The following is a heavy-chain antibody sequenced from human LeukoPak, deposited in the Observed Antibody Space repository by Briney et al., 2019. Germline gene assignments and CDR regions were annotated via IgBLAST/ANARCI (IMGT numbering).Heavy chain of an antibody. J-gene: IGHJ6*03. D-gene: IGHD4-23*01. Sequence: SETLSLTCTVSGGSISSYYWSWIRQPAGKGLEWIGRIYTSGSTNYNPSLKSRVTMSVDTSKNQFSLKLSSVTAADTAVYYCARGGNGGRYYYYYMDVWGKGTTVTVSS. CDR3: ARGGNGGRYYYYYMDV. CDR1: GGSISSYY. V-gene: IGHV4-4*07. CDR2: IYTSGST.